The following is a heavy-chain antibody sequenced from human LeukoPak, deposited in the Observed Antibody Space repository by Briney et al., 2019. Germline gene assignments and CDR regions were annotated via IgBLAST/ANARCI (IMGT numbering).Heavy chain of an antibody. J-gene: IGHJ4*02. D-gene: IGHD1-26*01. CDR3: AREWEPHSFDY. CDR2: IIPIFGTA. Sequence: GASVKVSCKXSGGTFSSYAISWVRQAPGQGLEWMGRIIPIFGTANYAQKFQGRVTITTDESTSTAYMELSSLRSEDTAVYYCAREWEPHSFDYWGQGTLVTVSS. V-gene: IGHV1-69*05. CDR1: GGTFSSYA.